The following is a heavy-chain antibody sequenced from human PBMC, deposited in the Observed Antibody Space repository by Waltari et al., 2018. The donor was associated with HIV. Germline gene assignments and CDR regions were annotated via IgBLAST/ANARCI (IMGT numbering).Heavy chain of an antibody. CDR3: ATVASIDWNSNYYTGGHFDY. D-gene: IGHD4-4*01. CDR2: IHHSGSA. J-gene: IGHJ4*02. Sequence: QVQLQESGPGLVKPSETLSLICTVSGGSVRSGNYYWSWIRQPPGKGLEWIAEIHHSGSANYNRSVKSRVTISADTSKNQFSLKVSSVTAADTAVYYGATVASIDWNSNYYTGGHFDYWGQGTLVTVSS. V-gene: IGHV4-61*01. CDR1: GGSVRSGNYY.